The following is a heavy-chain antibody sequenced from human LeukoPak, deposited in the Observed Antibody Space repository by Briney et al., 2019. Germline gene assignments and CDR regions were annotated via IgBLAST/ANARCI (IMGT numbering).Heavy chain of an antibody. CDR3: ARATGYSSGWENFLDY. V-gene: IGHV3-21*01. Sequence: GGSLRLPCAASGLTFSSYSMNWVRQAPGKGLEWVSSISTSNNYTSYADSVKGRFTISRDNAKNSLYLQMNSLRAEDTALYFCARATGYSSGWENFLDYWGQRTLVTVSS. J-gene: IGHJ4*02. D-gene: IGHD6-19*01. CDR2: ISTSNNYT. CDR1: GLTFSSYS.